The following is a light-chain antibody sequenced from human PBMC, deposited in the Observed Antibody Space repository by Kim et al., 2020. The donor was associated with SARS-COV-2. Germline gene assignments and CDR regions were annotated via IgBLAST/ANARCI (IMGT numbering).Light chain of an antibody. V-gene: IGLV3-25*03. Sequence: SYELTQPPSVSVSPGQTARITCSGDALPKHYAFWFQQKPGQAPVLLIYKDSERPSGIPGRFSGSSSGTRVTLTISGVQAEDEADYYCQSSDNSGAYQVFGGGTQLTVL. CDR2: KDS. CDR3: QSSDNSGAYQV. CDR1: ALPKHY. J-gene: IGLJ3*02.